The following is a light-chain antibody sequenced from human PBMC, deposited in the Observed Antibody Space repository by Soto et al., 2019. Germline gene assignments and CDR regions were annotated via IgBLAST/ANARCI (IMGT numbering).Light chain of an antibody. CDR2: AAS. J-gene: IGKJ1*01. Sequence: EIQMTQAPSFLSASVGDRVTITCRASQSINNYLHWFQQKPGKAPKLLIYAASTLQGGVPSRFSGSGSGTDFTLTICSLHPADFPTYLCKQSYNTPRTFAQGTKVDIK. CDR3: KQSYNTPRT. V-gene: IGKV1-39*01. CDR1: QSINNY.